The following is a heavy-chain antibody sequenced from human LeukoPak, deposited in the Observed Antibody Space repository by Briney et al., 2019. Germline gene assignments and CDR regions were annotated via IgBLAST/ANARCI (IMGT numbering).Heavy chain of an antibody. D-gene: IGHD6-19*01. V-gene: IGHV3-23*01. J-gene: IGHJ6*03. Sequence: PGGSLRLSXAASGFTFSSYAMSWVRQAPGKGLEWVSAISGSCGSTYYADSVKGRFTISRDNSKNTLDLQMNSLRAEDTAVYYCAKAVVTPGWYYYHMDVWGKGTTVTVSS. CDR3: AKAVVTPGWYYYHMDV. CDR1: GFTFSSYA. CDR2: ISGSCGST.